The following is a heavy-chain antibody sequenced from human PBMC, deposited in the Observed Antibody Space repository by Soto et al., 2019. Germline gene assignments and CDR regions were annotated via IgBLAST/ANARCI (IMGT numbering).Heavy chain of an antibody. CDR2: ISGSGGST. J-gene: IGHJ6*02. CDR1: GFTFSSYA. V-gene: IGHV3-23*01. D-gene: IGHD2-2*01. CDR3: ATLRGVVLVPADYYYGMDV. Sequence: EVQLLESGGGLVQPGGSLRLSCAASGFTFSSYAMSWVRQAPGKGLEWVSAISGSGGSTYYADSVKGRFTISRDNSXNXLXXQMKSLRAEDTAVYYCATLRGVVLVPADYYYGMDVWGQGTTVTVSS.